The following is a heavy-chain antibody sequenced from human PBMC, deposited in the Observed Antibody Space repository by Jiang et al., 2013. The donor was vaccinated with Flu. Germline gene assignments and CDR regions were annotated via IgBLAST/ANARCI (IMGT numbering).Heavy chain of an antibody. CDR1: GGSFSGYY. D-gene: IGHD6-13*01. CDR3: ARVGIAAPAMRMDV. V-gene: IGHV4-34*01. J-gene: IGHJ6*02. Sequence: LLKPSETLSLTCAVYGGSFSGYYWSWIRQPPGKGLEWIGEINHSGSTNYNPSLKSRVTISVDTSKNQFSLKLSSVTAADTAVYYCARVGIAAPAMRMDVWGQGTTVTVSS. CDR2: INHSGST.